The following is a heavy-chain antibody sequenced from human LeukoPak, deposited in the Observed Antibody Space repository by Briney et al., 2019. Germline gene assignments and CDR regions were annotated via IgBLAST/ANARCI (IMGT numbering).Heavy chain of an antibody. Sequence: GGSLRLSCAASGFTFSSYWMSWVRQAPGKGLEWVANIKQDGSEKYYVDSVKGRFTISRDNAKNSLYLQMNSLRAEDTAVYYCARHTNLGYSGYDPPSNWFDPWGQGTLVTVSS. CDR2: IKQDGSEK. J-gene: IGHJ5*02. V-gene: IGHV3-7*01. CDR1: GFTFSSYW. CDR3: ARHTNLGYSGYDPPSNWFDP. D-gene: IGHD5-12*01.